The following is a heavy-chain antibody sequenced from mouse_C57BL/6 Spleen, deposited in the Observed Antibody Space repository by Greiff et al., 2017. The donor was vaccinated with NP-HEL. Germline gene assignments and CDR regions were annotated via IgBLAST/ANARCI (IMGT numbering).Heavy chain of an antibody. V-gene: IGHV1-15*01. CDR2: IDPETGGT. Sequence: LQESGAELVRPGASVTLSCKASGYTFTDYEMHWVKQTPVHGLEWIGAIDPETGGTAYNQKFKGKAILTADKSSSTAYMELRSLTSEDSAVYYCTRSGITTVERGYAMDYWGQGTSVTVSS. CDR1: GYTFTDYE. J-gene: IGHJ4*01. D-gene: IGHD1-1*01. CDR3: TRSGITTVERGYAMDY.